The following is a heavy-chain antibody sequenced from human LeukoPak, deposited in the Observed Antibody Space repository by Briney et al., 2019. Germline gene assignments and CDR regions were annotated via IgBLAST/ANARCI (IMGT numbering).Heavy chain of an antibody. Sequence: AASVKVSCEASGYTFTSYGISWVRQAPGQGLEWMGWISAYNGNTNYAQKLQGRVTMTTDTSTSTAYMELRSLRSDDTAVYYCARAVGYYGSGSYWSINYYYYGMDVWGQGTTVTVS. CDR3: ARAVGYYGSGSYWSINYYYYGMDV. CDR2: ISAYNGNT. V-gene: IGHV1-18*01. J-gene: IGHJ6*02. CDR1: GYTFTSYG. D-gene: IGHD3-10*01.